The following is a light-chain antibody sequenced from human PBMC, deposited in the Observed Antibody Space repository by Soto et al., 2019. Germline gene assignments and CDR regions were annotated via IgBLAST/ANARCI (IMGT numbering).Light chain of an antibody. CDR2: EVN. CDR1: SRDIEAYDY. V-gene: IGLV2-11*01. CDR3: AAWDDSLNGYV. Sequence: QSALTQPRSVSGSPGQSVAISCTGTSRDIEAYDYVSWYQQHPGKAPKLIISEVNKRPSGVSYRFSGSKSGNTASLTISGLQGEDEADYYCAAWDDSLNGYVFGTGTKLTVL. J-gene: IGLJ1*01.